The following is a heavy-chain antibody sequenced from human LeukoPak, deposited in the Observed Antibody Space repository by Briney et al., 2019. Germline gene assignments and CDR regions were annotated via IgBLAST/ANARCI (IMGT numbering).Heavy chain of an antibody. V-gene: IGHV3-48*03. Sequence: GGSLRLSCAASGFTFSSYEMNWVRQAPGKGLEWVSYISSSGSTIYYADSVKGRFTISRDNAENSLHLQMNSLRVEDTAVYYCAKNYYDSSGTIDYWGQGTLVTVSS. CDR1: GFTFSSYE. J-gene: IGHJ4*02. CDR2: ISSSGSTI. D-gene: IGHD3-22*01. CDR3: AKNYYDSSGTIDY.